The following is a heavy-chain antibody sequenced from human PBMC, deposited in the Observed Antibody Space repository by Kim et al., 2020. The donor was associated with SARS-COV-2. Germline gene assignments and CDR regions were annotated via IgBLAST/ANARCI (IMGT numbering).Heavy chain of an antibody. Sequence: SVQGRFTISRDNARNSLYLEMNSLRAEDTAIYYCARKSYYTSWYFYNGMDVWGQGTTVTVTS. CDR3: ARKSYYTSWYFYNGMDV. D-gene: IGHD3-10*01. J-gene: IGHJ6*02. V-gene: IGHV3-48*03.